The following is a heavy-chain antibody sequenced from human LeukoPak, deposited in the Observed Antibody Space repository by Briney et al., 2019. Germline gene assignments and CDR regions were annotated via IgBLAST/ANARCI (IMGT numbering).Heavy chain of an antibody. CDR2: ISSSGSTI. CDR3: AREGQQLVKGRNWFDP. Sequence: GGSLRLSCAASGFTFSDYYMSWIRQAPGKGLEWVSYISSSGSTIYYADSVKGRFTISRDNAKNSLYLQMNSLRAEDTAVYYCAREGQQLVKGRNWFDPWGQGTLVTVSS. CDR1: GFTFSDYY. J-gene: IGHJ5*02. D-gene: IGHD6-13*01. V-gene: IGHV3-11*04.